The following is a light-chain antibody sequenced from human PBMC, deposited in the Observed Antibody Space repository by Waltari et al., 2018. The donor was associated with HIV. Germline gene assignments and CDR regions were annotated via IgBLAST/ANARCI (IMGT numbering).Light chain of an antibody. CDR1: QDLSVD. V-gene: IGKV1-13*02. J-gene: IGKJ4*01. Sequence: AIPLTQSPSSLSASVGDTVSITCRASQDLSVDLAWYQQKPWKPPKLLIHDDSILETGVASKCSGSGAGADCTLTISSLQPEDFATYYCQQFNSYPLTFGAGTKVEIK. CDR2: DDS. CDR3: QQFNSYPLT.